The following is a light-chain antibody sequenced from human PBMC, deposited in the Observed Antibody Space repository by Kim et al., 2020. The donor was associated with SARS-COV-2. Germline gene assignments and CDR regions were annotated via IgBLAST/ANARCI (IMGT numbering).Light chain of an antibody. Sequence: QSVLAQPPSVSGTPGQRVTISCSGSNSNIGSNTVSWYQRLPGTAPTLLIYTNSQRRSGVSDRFSGSKSGTSASLAISGLQSGDEADYYCAAWDDRLNGVVFGGGTQLTVL. CDR2: TNS. CDR3: AAWDDRLNGVV. V-gene: IGLV1-44*01. J-gene: IGLJ2*01. CDR1: NSNIGSNT.